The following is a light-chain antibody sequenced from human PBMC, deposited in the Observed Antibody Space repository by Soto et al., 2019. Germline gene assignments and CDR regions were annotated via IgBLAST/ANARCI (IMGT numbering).Light chain of an antibody. J-gene: IGKJ1*01. Sequence: DIQMTQSPSSLSASVGDRVTITCRASEGITNYLAWYQHKPGKAPKLLIYASSTLQSGAPSRFSGSGSGTEFTITISSLQPQDVATYYCSKYNSAHTWTFGQGTKVEVK. V-gene: IGKV1-27*01. CDR3: SKYNSAHTWT. CDR1: EGITNY. CDR2: ASS.